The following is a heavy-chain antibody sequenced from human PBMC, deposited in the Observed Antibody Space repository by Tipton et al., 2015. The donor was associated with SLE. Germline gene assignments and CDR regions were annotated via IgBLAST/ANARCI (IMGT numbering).Heavy chain of an antibody. CDR1: GGSISSSSYY. J-gene: IGHJ4*02. CDR2: IYYSGGT. D-gene: IGHD6-13*01. V-gene: IGHV4-61*05. CDR3: ARTRIAAAFFDY. Sequence: LRLSCTVSGGSISSSSYYWGWIRQPPGKGLEWIGYIYYSGGTNYNPSLKSRVTISVDTSKNQFSLKLSSVTAADTAVYYCARTRIAAAFFDYWGQGTLVTVSS.